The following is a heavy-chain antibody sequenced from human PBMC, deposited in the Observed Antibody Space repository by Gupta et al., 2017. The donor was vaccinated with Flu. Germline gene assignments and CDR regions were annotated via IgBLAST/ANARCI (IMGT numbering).Heavy chain of an antibody. D-gene: IGHD6-13*01. CDR2: INHSGST. CDR1: GGSFSGYY. Sequence: QVQLQQWGAGLLKPSETLSLTCAVYGGSFSGYYWSWIRQPPGKGLEWIGEINHSGSTNYNPSLKSRVTISVDTSKNQFSLKLSSVTAADTAVYYCARCPLFIAAAGGLDYWGQGTLVTVSS. J-gene: IGHJ4*02. CDR3: ARCPLFIAAAGGLDY. V-gene: IGHV4-34*01.